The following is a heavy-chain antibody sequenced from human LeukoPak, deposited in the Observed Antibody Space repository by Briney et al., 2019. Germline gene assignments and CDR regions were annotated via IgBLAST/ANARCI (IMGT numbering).Heavy chain of an antibody. V-gene: IGHV4-34*01. D-gene: IGHD6-13*01. CDR3: ARDAGGSIAAALSAFDI. CDR1: GGSFSGYY. CDR2: IYHSGST. J-gene: IGHJ3*02. Sequence: PSETLSLTCAVYGGSFSGYYWSWIRQPPGKGLEWIGDIYHSGSTKYNPSLKSRVTISVDKSKNQFSLKLRSVTAADTAVYYCARDAGGSIAAALSAFDIWGQGTMVTVSS.